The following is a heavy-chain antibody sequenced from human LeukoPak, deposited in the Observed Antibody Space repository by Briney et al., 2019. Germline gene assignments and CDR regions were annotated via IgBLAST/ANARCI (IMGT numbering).Heavy chain of an antibody. V-gene: IGHV4-31*03. CDR3: ARWLRWPTDTDNWFDP. Sequence: SQTLSLTCPVSGGSISSGGYYWSWIRQHPGKGLEWIGYIYYSGSTYYNPSLKSRVTISVDTSKNQFSLKLSSVTAADTAVYYCARWLRWPTDTDNWFDPWGQGTLVTVSS. CDR2: IYYSGST. D-gene: IGHD5-24*01. J-gene: IGHJ5*02. CDR1: GGSISSGGYY.